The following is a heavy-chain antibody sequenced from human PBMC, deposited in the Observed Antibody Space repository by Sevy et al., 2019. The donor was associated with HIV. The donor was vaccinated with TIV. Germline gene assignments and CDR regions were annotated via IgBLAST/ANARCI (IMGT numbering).Heavy chain of an antibody. CDR2: IRSKAYGGTT. CDR1: GFTFGDYA. Sequence: GGSLRLSCTASGFTFGDYAMSWVRQAPGKGLEWVGFIRSKAYGGTTEYAASVKGRFTISRDDSKSIAYLQMNSLKTEDTAVYYCTRAPELGAFDIWGQGTMVTVSS. D-gene: IGHD1-7*01. CDR3: TRAPELGAFDI. V-gene: IGHV3-49*04. J-gene: IGHJ3*02.